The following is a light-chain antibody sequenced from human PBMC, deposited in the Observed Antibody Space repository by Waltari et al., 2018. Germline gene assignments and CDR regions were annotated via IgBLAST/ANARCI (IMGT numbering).Light chain of an antibody. CDR1: SSNIGSNA. V-gene: IGLV1-47*01. CDR3: AVWDDSLYGVV. J-gene: IGLJ2*01. Sequence: QSLLTQPPSVSGAPGPRVTISCSGSSSNIGSNAVYWSQQFPGTAPKVLIYRNFQGPSGVPERFAASKSGTSASRAISGRRSEDEADYYCAVWDDSLYGVVFGGGTKLTVL. CDR2: RNF.